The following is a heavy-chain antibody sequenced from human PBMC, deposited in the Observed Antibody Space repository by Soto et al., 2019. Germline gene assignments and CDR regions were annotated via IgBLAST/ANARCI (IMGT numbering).Heavy chain of an antibody. CDR1: GYTFTSYG. CDR3: AREDIQDIVVVVVAPEGLGY. J-gene: IGHJ4*02. D-gene: IGHD2-15*01. Sequence: QVRLVQSGAEVKKPGASVKVSCKASGYTFTSYGISWVRQAPAQGRGWMGRISGYNGNSNSAQNLRGRVTMTTATSTSTAYMELRSVRSDATAVYYCAREDIQDIVVVVVAPEGLGYWGQGTLVTVSS. V-gene: IGHV1-18*01. CDR2: ISGYNGNS.